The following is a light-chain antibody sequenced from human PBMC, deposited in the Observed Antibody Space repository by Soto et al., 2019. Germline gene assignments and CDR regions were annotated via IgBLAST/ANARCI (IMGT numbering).Light chain of an antibody. V-gene: IGKV4-1*01. CDR3: QQYYSCPYI. Sequence: DIVLTQSPDSLAVSLGERATINCKSSQSVLHSSSNKNYLAWYQQKPGQPPKLLIYWASTRESGVPDRFSGSGFGTDFTPTISGLQAEGVAVFSVQQYYSCPYIFGQGTTLEI. J-gene: IGKJ2*01. CDR2: WAS. CDR1: QSVLHSSSNKNY.